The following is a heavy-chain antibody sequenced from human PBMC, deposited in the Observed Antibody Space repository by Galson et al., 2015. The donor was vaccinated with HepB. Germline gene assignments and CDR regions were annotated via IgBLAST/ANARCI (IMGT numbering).Heavy chain of an antibody. CDR2: ISYAGNNR. D-gene: IGHD3-3*01. J-gene: IGHJ4*02. CDR1: GFTFSSYG. CDR3: AKDHYAYYDFWSGNYLDN. V-gene: IGHV3-30*18. Sequence: SLRLSCAASGFTFSSYGMYWVRQAPGKGLEWVALISYAGNNRYYGDSVKGRFTISRDNSKNTLYLQMNSLSADDTPIYYCAKDHYAYYDFWSGNYLDNWGQGTLVTVSS.